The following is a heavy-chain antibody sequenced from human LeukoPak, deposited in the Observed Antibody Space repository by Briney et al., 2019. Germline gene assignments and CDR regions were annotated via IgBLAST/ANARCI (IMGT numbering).Heavy chain of an antibody. CDR2: IKSKTDGGTT. J-gene: IGHJ4*02. CDR1: GFTFSNAW. V-gene: IGHV3-15*01. D-gene: IGHD6-19*01. CDR3: TTVVLYGYSSGWSTY. Sequence: GGSLRLSCAASGFTFSNAWMSWVRQAPGKGLEWVGHIKSKTDGGTTDYAAPVKGRFTISRDDSKNTLYLQMNSLKTEDTAVYYCTTVVLYGYSSGWSTYWGQGTLVTVSS.